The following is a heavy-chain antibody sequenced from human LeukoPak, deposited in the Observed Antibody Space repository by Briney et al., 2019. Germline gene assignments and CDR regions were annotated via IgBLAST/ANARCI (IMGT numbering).Heavy chain of an antibody. Sequence: GGSLRLSCAASGFTFSSNCMHWVRQAPGQGLVWVSRINSDGGSTSYAESVKGRFTITRDNAKNTLYLELNSLRAEDTAVYYCARGYSNCEEWFDPWGEGTLVTVSS. CDR2: INSDGGST. CDR3: ARGYSNCEEWFDP. V-gene: IGHV3-74*01. J-gene: IGHJ5*02. CDR1: GFTFSSNC. D-gene: IGHD4-11*01.